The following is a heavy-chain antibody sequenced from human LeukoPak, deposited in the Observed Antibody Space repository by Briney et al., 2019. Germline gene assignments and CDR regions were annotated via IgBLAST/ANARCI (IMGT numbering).Heavy chain of an antibody. CDR3: ARDRGLYGGFDY. CDR1: GGSMSYYY. D-gene: IGHD3-10*01. Sequence: KSSETLSLTCTVSGGSMSYYYWTWIRQPAGKGLEWIGRMYTSGSTNYNPSLKSRVTISVDTSKNQFSLKLSSVTAADTAVYYCARDRGLYGGFDYWGQGTLVTVSS. J-gene: IGHJ4*02. V-gene: IGHV4-4*07. CDR2: MYTSGST.